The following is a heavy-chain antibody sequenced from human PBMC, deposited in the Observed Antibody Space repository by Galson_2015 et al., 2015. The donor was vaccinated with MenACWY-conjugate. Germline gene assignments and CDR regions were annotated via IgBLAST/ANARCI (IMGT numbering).Heavy chain of an antibody. V-gene: IGHV3-53*01. D-gene: IGHD5-12*01. CDR1: GFIVSSTY. CDR3: AKEGYVFEY. CDR2: IYSAGSI. Sequence: SLRLSCAASGFIVSSTYMSWVRQAPGKGLEWVSVIYSAGSIYYADSVKGRFTISTDNSKNTMYLHINSLRAEDTAVYYCAKEGYVFEYWGQGTLVTVSS. J-gene: IGHJ4*02.